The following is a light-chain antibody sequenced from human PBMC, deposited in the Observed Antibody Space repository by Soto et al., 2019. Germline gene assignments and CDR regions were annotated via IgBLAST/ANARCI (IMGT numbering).Light chain of an antibody. J-gene: IGLJ2*01. CDR3: CSYAGGSTLNVA. V-gene: IGLV2-23*01. Sequence: QSALTQPASVSGSPGQSITISCTGTSSDVGSYNLVSWYQQHPDKAPKLMIYEGSQRPSGVSNRFSGSKSGNTASLTISGLQAEDEADYYCCSYAGGSTLNVAFGGGTKVTVL. CDR1: SSDVGSYNL. CDR2: EGS.